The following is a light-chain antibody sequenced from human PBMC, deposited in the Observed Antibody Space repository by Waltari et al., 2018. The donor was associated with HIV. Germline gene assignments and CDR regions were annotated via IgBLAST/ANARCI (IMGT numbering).Light chain of an antibody. V-gene: IGLV1-47*01. Sequence: QSVLTQPPSASGAPGQRVTISCSGSSSNIGSNFVYWYQQLPGTAPKLLIYRNNRRPSGVPDRFSGSKSVTSASLAISGLRSEDEADYYCAAWTDSRYVVFGGGTKLTVL. CDR2: RNN. J-gene: IGLJ2*01. CDR1: SSNIGSNF. CDR3: AAWTDSRYVV.